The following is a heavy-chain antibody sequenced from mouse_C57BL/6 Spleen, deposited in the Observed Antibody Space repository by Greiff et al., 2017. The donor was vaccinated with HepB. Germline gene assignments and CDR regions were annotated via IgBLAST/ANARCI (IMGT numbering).Heavy chain of an antibody. Sequence: QVQLQQSGPELVKPGASVKISCKASGYAFSSSWMNWVKQRPGKGLEWIGRIYPGDGDTNYNGKFKGKATLTADKSSSTAYMRLSSLTSEDSAVYFCADSSGSFDYWGQGTTLTVSS. J-gene: IGHJ2*01. V-gene: IGHV1-82*01. CDR3: ADSSGSFDY. CDR2: IYPGDGDT. D-gene: IGHD3-2*02. CDR1: GYAFSSSW.